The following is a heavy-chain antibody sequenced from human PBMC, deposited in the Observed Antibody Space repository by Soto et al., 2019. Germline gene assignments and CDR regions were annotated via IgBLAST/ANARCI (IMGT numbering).Heavy chain of an antibody. D-gene: IGHD4-17*01. CDR3: AGLKVTKGHYFDY. J-gene: IGHJ4*02. Sequence: EVQLVESGGGLVQPGRSLRLSCAASGFTFDDYAMHWVRQAPGKGLEWVSGISWNSGSIGYADSVKGRFTISRDNAKNSLYLQMNSLRAEDTALYYCAGLKVTKGHYFDYWGQGTLVTVSS. V-gene: IGHV3-9*01. CDR1: GFTFDDYA. CDR2: ISWNSGSI.